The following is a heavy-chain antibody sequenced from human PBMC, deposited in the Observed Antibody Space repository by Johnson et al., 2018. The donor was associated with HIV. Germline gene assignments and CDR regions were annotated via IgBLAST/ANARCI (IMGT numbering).Heavy chain of an antibody. J-gene: IGHJ3*02. D-gene: IGHD3-22*01. CDR3: ARGDDSSAWGAFDI. Sequence: VQLVESGGGEVLPGGSLRLSCVASGFNFDDYGVSWVRQAPGKGLEWVSVIYSGGSTYSADSVTGRFTISRDNSKNTLYLQMNSLRAEDTAVYYCARGDDSSAWGAFDIWGQGTMVTVSS. CDR2: IYSGGST. V-gene: IGHV3-66*01. CDR1: GFNFDDYG.